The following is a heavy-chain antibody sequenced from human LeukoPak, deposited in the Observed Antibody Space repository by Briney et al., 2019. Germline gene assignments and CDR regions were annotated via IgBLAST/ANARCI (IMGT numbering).Heavy chain of an antibody. J-gene: IGHJ4*02. CDR1: GFTFSDSA. CDR3: AKINSGSYTDY. D-gene: IGHD1-26*01. Sequence: PGGSLRLSCAASGFTFSDSAMTWVRQAPGKGLEWVSLISFSGDSIYYADSVRGRFTISRDNSKDTLSLQMNSLKAEDTAVYYCAKINSGSYTDYWGQGTLVTVSS. V-gene: IGHV3-23*01. CDR2: ISFSGDSI.